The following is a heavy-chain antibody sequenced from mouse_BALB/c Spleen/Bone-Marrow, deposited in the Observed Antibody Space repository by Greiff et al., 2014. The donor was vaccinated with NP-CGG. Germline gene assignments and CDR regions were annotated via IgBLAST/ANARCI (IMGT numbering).Heavy chain of an antibody. CDR2: ISGGGSYT. J-gene: IGHJ3*01. CDR1: GFTFSNYG. D-gene: IGHD2-4*01. Sequence: EVKLVESGGGLVKSGGSLKLSCAASGFTFSNYGMSWVRQTPKKRLEWVATISGGGSYTFYSDSVKGRFTISRDNAKNNLYLQLSSLRSEDTALYYCARHAYYDQTEVSFVYWGQGTLVTVSA. CDR3: ARHAYYDQTEVSFVY. V-gene: IGHV5-9-2*01.